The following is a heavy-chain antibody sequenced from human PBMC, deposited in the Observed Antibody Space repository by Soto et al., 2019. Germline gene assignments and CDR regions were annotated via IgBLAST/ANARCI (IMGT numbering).Heavy chain of an antibody. CDR3: ARGPDTVLVPTAINPFEY. V-gene: IGHV1-18*01. CDR1: GFCFSRSG. J-gene: IGHJ4*02. D-gene: IGHD2-2*02. Sequence: ASVKVSCKAAGFCFSRSGLNWVRQAPGQGLEWMGWISVYYGNTRYAEKFQGRVTMTRDTSTSTAYMELRGLRSDDTAVYYCARGPDTVLVPTAINPFEYWGQGTLVTVSS. CDR2: ISVYYGNT.